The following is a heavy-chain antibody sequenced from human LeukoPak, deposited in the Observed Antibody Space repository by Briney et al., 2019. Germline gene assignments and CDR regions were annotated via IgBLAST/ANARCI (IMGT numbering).Heavy chain of an antibody. Sequence: GGSLRLSCAASGFTFSSYAMHWVRQAPGKGLEWVAVISYDGSNKYYADSVKGRFTISRDNSKNTLYLQVNSLRAEDAAVYYCARDSVGATNYFDYWGQGTLVTVSS. D-gene: IGHD1-26*01. J-gene: IGHJ4*02. CDR2: ISYDGSNK. V-gene: IGHV3-30-3*01. CDR3: ARDSVGATNYFDY. CDR1: GFTFSSYA.